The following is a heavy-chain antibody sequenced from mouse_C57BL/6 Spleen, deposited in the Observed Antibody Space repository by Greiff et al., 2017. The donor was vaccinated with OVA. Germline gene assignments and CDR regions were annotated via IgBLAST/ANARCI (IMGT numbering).Heavy chain of an antibody. CDR3: ARDYGSSYDWFAY. V-gene: IGHV1-7*01. Sequence: QVQLQQPGAELAKPGASVKLSCKASGYTFTSYWMHWVKQRPGQGLEWIGYINPSSGYTKYNQKFKDKATLTADKSSSTAYMQLSSLTYEDSAVYYCARDYGSSYDWFAYWGQGTLVTVSA. J-gene: IGHJ3*01. CDR2: INPSSGYT. CDR1: GYTFTSYW. D-gene: IGHD1-1*01.